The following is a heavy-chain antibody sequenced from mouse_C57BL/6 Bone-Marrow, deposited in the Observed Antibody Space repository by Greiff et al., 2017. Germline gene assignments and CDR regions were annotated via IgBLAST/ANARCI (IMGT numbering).Heavy chain of an antibody. V-gene: IGHV1-50*01. CDR1: GYTFTSYW. Sequence: QVQLKQPGAELVKPGASVKLSCKASGYTFTSYWMQWVKQRPGQGLEWIGEIDPSDSYTNYNQKFKGKATLTVDTSSSTAYMQLSSLTSEDSAVYYCARWLLQFAYWGQGTLVTVSA. CDR3: ARWLLQFAY. D-gene: IGHD2-3*01. J-gene: IGHJ3*01. CDR2: IDPSDSYT.